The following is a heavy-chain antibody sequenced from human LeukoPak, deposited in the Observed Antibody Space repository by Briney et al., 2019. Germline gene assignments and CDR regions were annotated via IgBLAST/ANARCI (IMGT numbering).Heavy chain of an antibody. J-gene: IGHJ4*02. CDR1: GFTFSSYA. Sequence: PGGSLRLSCAASGFTFSSYAMGWVRQAPGKGLEWASAISGSGGSTYYADSVKGRFTISRDNSKNTLYLQMNSLRAEDTAVYYCAKDGPGGVATIWFDYWGQGTLVTVSS. D-gene: IGHD5-12*01. V-gene: IGHV3-23*01. CDR3: AKDGPGGVATIWFDY. CDR2: ISGSGGST.